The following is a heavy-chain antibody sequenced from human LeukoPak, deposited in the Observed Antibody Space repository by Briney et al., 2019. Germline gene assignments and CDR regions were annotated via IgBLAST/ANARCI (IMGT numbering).Heavy chain of an antibody. CDR3: ARVGGSSGYYSY. D-gene: IGHD3-22*01. V-gene: IGHV3-48*01. Sequence: GGSLRLSCAASGFTFSSFGMNWVRQAPGKGLGWDSYISSSSSTIYYADSVKGRFTISRDNAKNSLYLQMNSLRAEDTAVYYCARVGGSSGYYSYWGQGTLVTVSS. CDR1: GFTFSSFG. J-gene: IGHJ4*02. CDR2: ISSSSSTI.